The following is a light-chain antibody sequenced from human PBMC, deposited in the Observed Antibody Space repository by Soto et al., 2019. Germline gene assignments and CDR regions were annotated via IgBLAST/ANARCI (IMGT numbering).Light chain of an antibody. CDR3: QQYNYYPGT. Sequence: DIQMTQSPSTLSASVGDRVTITCRASQTTFNWVAWYQQKPGKAPKLLISKASSLESGVPSRFSGSGSGTEFTLTISSLQPDDFATYYCQQYNYYPGTFGQGTKVEIK. CDR2: KAS. CDR1: QTTFNW. V-gene: IGKV1-5*03. J-gene: IGKJ1*01.